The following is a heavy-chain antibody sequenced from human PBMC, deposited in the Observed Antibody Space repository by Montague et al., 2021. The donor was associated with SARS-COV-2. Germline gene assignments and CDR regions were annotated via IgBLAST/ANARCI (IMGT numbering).Heavy chain of an antibody. V-gene: IGHV4-59*01. J-gene: IGHJ5*02. CDR2: IYFSGNT. CDR3: ARDSSAVGRDWTFPSGGVQWLFDL. CDR1: GVSIMNYY. Sequence: SETLSLTCTVSGVSIMNYYWSWIRQSPGKGLEWIGYIYFSGNTNYNPSLKSRVSISVDPSSNQVSLRLTSATAADTAVYFCARDSSAVGRDWTFPSGGVQWLFDLWGQGTPVTVSS. D-gene: IGHD2-21*02.